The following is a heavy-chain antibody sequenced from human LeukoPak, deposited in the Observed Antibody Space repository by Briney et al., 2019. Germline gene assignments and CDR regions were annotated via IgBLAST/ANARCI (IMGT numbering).Heavy chain of an antibody. V-gene: IGHV3-23*01. CDR2: ISGGGDIT. CDR1: GFNFANHA. D-gene: IGHD2-21*02. CDR3: VREDTPATANY. Sequence: GGSLRLSCAASGFNFANHAMSWVRLTAGKGLEWVSAISGGGDITYYADSVKGRFTISRDNSKDTLFLQMHSLRPGDTAVYYCVREDTPATANYWGQGTLVTISS. J-gene: IGHJ4*02.